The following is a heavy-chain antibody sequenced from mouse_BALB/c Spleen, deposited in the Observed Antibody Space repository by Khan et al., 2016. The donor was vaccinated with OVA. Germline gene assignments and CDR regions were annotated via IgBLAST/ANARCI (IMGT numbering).Heavy chain of an antibody. CDR2: IDPFNGST. Sequence: EVQLQESGPELMKPGASVKISCKASGNSFTSYYIHWVKQSHGKSLEWIGYIDPFNGSTNYNQKFKGKATLTVDKSSSPAYMQLSSLTSDDSAVYYCARHGSSSWFAYWGQGTLVTVSA. J-gene: IGHJ3*01. V-gene: IGHV1-31*01. D-gene: IGHD1-1*01. CDR3: ARHGSSSWFAY. CDR1: GNSFTSYY.